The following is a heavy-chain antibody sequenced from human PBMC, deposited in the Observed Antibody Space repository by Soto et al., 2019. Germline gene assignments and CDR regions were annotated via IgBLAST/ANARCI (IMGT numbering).Heavy chain of an antibody. CDR1: GGSISSGDYY. D-gene: IGHD4-17*01. CDR2: IYYSGST. J-gene: IGHJ4*02. V-gene: IGHV4-30-4*01. Sequence: QVQLQESGPGLVKPSQTLSLTCTVSGGSISSGDYYWSWIRQPPGKGLEWIGYIYYSGSTYYNPSFKSRVTISVDTSKNQFSLKLSSVTAADTAVYYCARVRAYGDYAFDYWGQGTLVTVSS. CDR3: ARVRAYGDYAFDY.